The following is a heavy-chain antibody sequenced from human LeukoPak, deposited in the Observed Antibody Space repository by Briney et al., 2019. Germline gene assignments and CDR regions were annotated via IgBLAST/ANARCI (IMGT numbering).Heavy chain of an antibody. CDR1: GFTVSNAW. CDR3: TTVITY. CDR2: IKSKTDGGTT. J-gene: IGHJ4*02. V-gene: IGHV3-15*01. Sequence: PGGCLRLSCAASGFTVSNAWMGWVRQAAGKGLEWVDRIKSKTDGGTTDYAAPVKGRFTISRDDSKNTLYLQMNSLKTEDTAVYYRTTVITYWGQGTLLTVSS.